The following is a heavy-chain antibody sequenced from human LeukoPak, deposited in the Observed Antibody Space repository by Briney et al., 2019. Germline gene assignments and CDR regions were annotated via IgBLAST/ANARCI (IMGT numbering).Heavy chain of an antibody. J-gene: IGHJ6*02. CDR2: ITRDGSEK. V-gene: IGHV3-7*01. Sequence: GRSLRLSRAASGFSFRTYWMSWVPQAPGKGLEGVANITRDGSEKSYVDSAKGRFTISRDTAKNSVYLEMKSLRAEDTAVYYCARGWGGWRFGELYRYGMDVWGQGTTVTVSS. D-gene: IGHD3-10*01. CDR1: GFSFRTYW. CDR3: ARGWGGWRFGELYRYGMDV.